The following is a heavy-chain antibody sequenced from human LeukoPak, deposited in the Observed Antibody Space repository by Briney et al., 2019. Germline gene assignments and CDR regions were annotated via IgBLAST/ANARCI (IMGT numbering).Heavy chain of an antibody. D-gene: IGHD3-22*01. CDR1: GGTFSSYA. J-gene: IGHJ3*01. CDR2: IIPIFGTA. Sequence: SVKVSCKASGGTFSSYAISWLRQAPGQGLEWMGRIIPIFGTANYAQKFQGRVTITTDESTSTAYMELSSLRSEDTAVYYCARGIVVAFDAFDFWGQGTMVTVSS. V-gene: IGHV1-69*05. CDR3: ARGIVVAFDAFDF.